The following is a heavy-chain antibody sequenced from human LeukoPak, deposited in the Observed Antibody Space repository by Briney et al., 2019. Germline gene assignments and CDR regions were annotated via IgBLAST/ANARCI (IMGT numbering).Heavy chain of an antibody. CDR2: INHSGST. D-gene: IGHD4-17*01. CDR1: GVSFSGYY. CDR3: ASRPPDYGDLFDY. J-gene: IGHJ4*02. Sequence: SETLSLTCAVYGVSFSGYYWSWIRQPPGKGLEWIGEINHSGSTNYNPSLKSRVIISVDTSKNHFSLRLSSVTAADTAVYYCASRPPDYGDLFDYWGQGTLVTDSS. V-gene: IGHV4-34*01.